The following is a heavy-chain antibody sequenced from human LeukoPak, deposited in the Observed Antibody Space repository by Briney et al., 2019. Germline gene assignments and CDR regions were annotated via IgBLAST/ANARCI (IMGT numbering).Heavy chain of an antibody. J-gene: IGHJ5*02. CDR3: ARDLAGVVPSPYNWFDP. V-gene: IGHV4-59*11. Sequence: SETLSLTCTVSGGSISGHYWSWIRQPPGKGLEWIGYIYYSGSTNYNPSLKSRVTISVDTSKNQFSLKLSSVTAADTAVYYCARDLAGVVPSPYNWFDPWGQGTLVTVSS. CDR1: GGSISGHY. D-gene: IGHD2-15*01. CDR2: IYYSGST.